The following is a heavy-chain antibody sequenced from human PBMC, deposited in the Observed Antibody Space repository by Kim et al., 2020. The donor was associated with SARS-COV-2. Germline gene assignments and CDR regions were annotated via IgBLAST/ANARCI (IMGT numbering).Heavy chain of an antibody. V-gene: IGHV4-34*01. CDR1: GGSFSGYY. Sequence: SETLSLTCAVYGGSFSGYYWSWIRQPPGKGLEWIGEINHSGSTNYNQSLKSRVTISVDTSKNQFSLKLSSVTAADTAVYYCASEGVITFGGVIVMGAFDIWGQGTMVTVSS. J-gene: IGHJ3*02. D-gene: IGHD3-16*02. CDR2: INHSGST. CDR3: ASEGVITFGGVIVMGAFDI.